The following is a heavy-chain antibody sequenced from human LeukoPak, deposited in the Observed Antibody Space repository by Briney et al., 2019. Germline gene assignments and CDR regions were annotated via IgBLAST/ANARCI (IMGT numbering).Heavy chain of an antibody. Sequence: GGSLRLSCAASGFTFSDYYMSWIRQAPGKGLEWVSYISSSGSTIYYADSVKGRFTISRDNAKNSLYLQMNSLRAEDTAVYYCARDSYSGWGHNWFDPWGQGTLVTVSS. V-gene: IGHV3-11*01. D-gene: IGHD6-19*01. CDR1: GFTFSDYY. CDR3: ARDSYSGWGHNWFDP. J-gene: IGHJ5*02. CDR2: ISSSGSTI.